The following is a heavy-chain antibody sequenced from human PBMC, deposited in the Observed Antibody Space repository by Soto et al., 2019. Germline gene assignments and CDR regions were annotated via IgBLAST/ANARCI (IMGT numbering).Heavy chain of an antibody. V-gene: IGHV3-23*01. CDR1: RFTFTRSP. Sequence: EEQLLESGGGLVQPGGSLRLSCAASRFTFTRSPMSWVRQAPVRGLEWVSAISGSGGGTYYADSVKGRFTIFRDNSKNTLYLQMNSLRDEDTAVYYCVKRGTVTTDYYGMDVWGQGTTVTVSS. D-gene: IGHD4-17*01. CDR3: VKRGTVTTDYYGMDV. CDR2: ISGSGGGT. J-gene: IGHJ6*02.